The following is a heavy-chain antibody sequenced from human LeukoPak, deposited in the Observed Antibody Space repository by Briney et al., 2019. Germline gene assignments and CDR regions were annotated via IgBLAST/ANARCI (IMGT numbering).Heavy chain of an antibody. CDR1: GYTFTSYD. D-gene: IGHD3-3*01. Sequence: ASVKVSCKASGYTFTSYDINWVRQATGQGLEWMGWMNPNSGNTGYAQKFQGRVTMTRNTSISTAYMELSSLRSEDTAVYYCARASYYDYWSGYYSFYMDDWGKGTTVTVSS. CDR2: MNPNSGNT. J-gene: IGHJ6*03. CDR3: ARASYYDYWSGYYSFYMDD. V-gene: IGHV1-8*01.